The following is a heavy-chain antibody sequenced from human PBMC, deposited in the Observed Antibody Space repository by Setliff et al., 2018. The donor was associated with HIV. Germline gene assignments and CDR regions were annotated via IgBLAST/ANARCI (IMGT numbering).Heavy chain of an antibody. CDR1: GYSIKNGYY. D-gene: IGHD3-22*01. J-gene: IGHJ3*02. CDR2: IFHTANM. V-gene: IGHV4-38-2*02. Sequence: PSETLSLTCTVSGYSIKNGYYWGWIRQSPGKGLEWIGSIFHTANMQYNPSLKSRVSISVDTSKNQFSLNLNSMTAADTALYYCARDRGYYDSSGHRTGVFYIWGQGTMFTVSS. CDR3: ARDRGYYDSSGHRTGVFYI.